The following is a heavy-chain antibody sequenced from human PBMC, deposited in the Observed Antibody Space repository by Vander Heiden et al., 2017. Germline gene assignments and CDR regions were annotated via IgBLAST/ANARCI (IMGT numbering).Heavy chain of an antibody. CDR2: IYPGDSDT. D-gene: IGHD2-2*01. V-gene: IGHV5-51*01. CDR3: ARGYCGSTSCYFDY. J-gene: IGHJ4*02. Sequence: EVQLLQSGAEVKKPGESLKISCKGSGYPFTNDWIGWVRQMPGNGLEWMGIIYPGDSDTKYSPSFRGQVTISADKSISTAYLQWGSLKASDTAMYYCARGYCGSTSCYFDYWGQGTLVTVSS. CDR1: GYPFTNDW.